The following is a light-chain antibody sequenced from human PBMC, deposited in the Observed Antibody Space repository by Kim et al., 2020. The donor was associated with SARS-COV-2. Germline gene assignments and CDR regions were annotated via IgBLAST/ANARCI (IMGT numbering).Light chain of an antibody. J-gene: IGKJ1*01. CDR3: QQYHRWPLT. V-gene: IGKV3-15*01. CDR2: GVS. Sequence: VSPGERATLSCRASQSISTNLAWYQQKPGQAPRLLTSGVSTRATGVPARFSGGGSGTEFTLTISSLQSEDSAVYHCQQYHRWPLTFGLGTKVDIK. CDR1: QSISTN.